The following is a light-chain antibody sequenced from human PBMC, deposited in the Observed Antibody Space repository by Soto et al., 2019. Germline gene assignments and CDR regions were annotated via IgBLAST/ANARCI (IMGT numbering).Light chain of an antibody. CDR1: SSDVGGYNY. CDR3: SSYTSSSTVV. J-gene: IGLJ2*01. CDR2: DVS. V-gene: IGLV2-14*03. Sequence: QSVLTQPASASGSPGQSITISCTGTSSDVGGYNYVSWYQQHPGKAPKLMIYDVSNRPSGVSNRFSGSKSVNTASLTISGLQAEDEADYYCSSYTSSSTVVFGGGTKLTVL.